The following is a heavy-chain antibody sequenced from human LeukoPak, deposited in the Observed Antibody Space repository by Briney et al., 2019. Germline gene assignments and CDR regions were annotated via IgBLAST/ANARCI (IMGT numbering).Heavy chain of an antibody. CDR2: ISYDGNTI. D-gene: IGHD1-26*01. J-gene: IGHJ3*01. CDR3: AKDLSAVGAHDSFDV. V-gene: IGHV3-30*18. Sequence: GGSLRLSCAASGFSFSSYGMHWVRQAPGKGLEWLTVISYDGNTIYYADSVKGRFTISRDNSKNTLYLQMNSLRIEDTAVYYCAKDLSAVGAHDSFDVWGQGTMVTVSS. CDR1: GFSFSSYG.